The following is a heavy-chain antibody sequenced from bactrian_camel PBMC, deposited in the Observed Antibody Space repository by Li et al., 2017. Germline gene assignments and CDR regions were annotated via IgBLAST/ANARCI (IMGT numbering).Heavy chain of an antibody. CDR1: GYSDVSCS. D-gene: IGHD2*01. CDR2: THTDGST. CDR3: AASMRDGIRRLRLSAYDA. Sequence: HVQLVESGGGSVQAGGSLRLSCATSGYSDVSCSMGWWRQAPGKERELVSSTHTDGSTYYDDSVKGRFTISRDNAKNTVYLEMNRLKPEDTAKYYCAASMRDGIRRLRLSAYDAWGQGTQVTVS. J-gene: IGHJ4*01. V-gene: IGHV3S55*01.